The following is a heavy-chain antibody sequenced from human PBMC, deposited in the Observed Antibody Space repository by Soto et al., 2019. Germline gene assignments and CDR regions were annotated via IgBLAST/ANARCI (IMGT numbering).Heavy chain of an antibody. Sequence: QITLKETGPTLVKPTQTLTLTCTFSGFSLSTRGVGVGWIRQPPGNALEWLALIFWDDDKRYSPSLRSRLTLTKDTSKNQVVITTTNMDPVDTATYYSAHRGIHYDRSGYLYRHLDYWGQGTLVTFSS. CDR2: IFWDDDK. J-gene: IGHJ4*02. V-gene: IGHV2-5*02. CDR3: AHRGIHYDRSGYLYRHLDY. CDR1: GFSLSTRGVG. D-gene: IGHD3-22*01.